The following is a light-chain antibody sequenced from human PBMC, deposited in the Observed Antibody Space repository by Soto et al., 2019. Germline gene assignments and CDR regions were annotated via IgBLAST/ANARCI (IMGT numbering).Light chain of an antibody. Sequence: EIVMTQSPVTLSASPGESATLSCRASQSVDNNVAWYQQKPGQAPRLLIVGSFARATGVPDRFSGSGSGTDFSLTISRLEPEDFAVYHCQQYSSSPRTFGQGTRLEIK. CDR1: QSVDNN. J-gene: IGKJ5*01. V-gene: IGKV3-20*01. CDR3: QQYSSSPRT. CDR2: GSF.